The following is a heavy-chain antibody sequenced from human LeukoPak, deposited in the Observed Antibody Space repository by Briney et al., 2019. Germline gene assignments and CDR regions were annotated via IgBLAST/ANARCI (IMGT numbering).Heavy chain of an antibody. Sequence: SGPTLVKPTQTLTLTCTFSGFSLSTRGGGVGWIRQPPEKALEWLSLIYGNDDKRYSPSLKSTFIISKDTSKNQVVLTMTNMDPVDTATYYCASRLGVRGWFDSWGQGILVTVSS. CDR2: IYGNDDK. CDR3: ASRLGVRGWFDS. J-gene: IGHJ5*01. D-gene: IGHD1-26*01. CDR1: GFSLSTRGGG. V-gene: IGHV2-5*01.